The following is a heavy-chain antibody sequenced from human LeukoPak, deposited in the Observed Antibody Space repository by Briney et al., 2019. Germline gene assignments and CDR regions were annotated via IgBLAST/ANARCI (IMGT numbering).Heavy chain of an antibody. Sequence: SETLSLTCAVYGGSFSGYYWSWIRQPPGKGLEWIGEINHSGSTNYNPSLKSRVTISVDTSKNQFSLKLSSVTAADTAVYYCARGDPAVAGTDYWGQGTLVTVSS. CDR1: GGSFSGYY. CDR2: INHSGST. D-gene: IGHD6-19*01. J-gene: IGHJ4*02. CDR3: ARGDPAVAGTDY. V-gene: IGHV4-34*01.